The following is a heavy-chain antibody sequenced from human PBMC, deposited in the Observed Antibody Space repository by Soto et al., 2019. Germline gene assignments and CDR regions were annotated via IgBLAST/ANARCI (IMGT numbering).Heavy chain of an antibody. D-gene: IGHD3-16*02. J-gene: IGHJ6*03. CDR3: AASYDYYYYYLDV. V-gene: IGHV1-8*01. CDR1: GYTFTSYD. Sequence: ASVKVSFKASGYTFTSYDINWVRQATGQGLEWMGWMNPNSGNTGYAQKFQGGVTMTRNTSISTAYMELSSLRSEDTAVYYCAASYDYYYYYLDVWGKGTTVTVSS. CDR2: MNPNSGNT.